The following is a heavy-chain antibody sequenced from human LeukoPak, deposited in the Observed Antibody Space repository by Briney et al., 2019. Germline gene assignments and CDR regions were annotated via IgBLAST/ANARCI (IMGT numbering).Heavy chain of an antibody. D-gene: IGHD3-3*01. CDR2: IYHSGST. CDR1: GYSISSGYY. V-gene: IGHV4-38-2*02. CDR3: ARAPLYYDFWSGPPALFDY. Sequence: PETLSLTCTVSGYSISSGYYWGWIRQPPGKGLEWIGSIYHSGSTYYNPSLRSRVTISVDTSKNQFSLKLSSVTAADTAVYYCARAPLYYDFWSGPPALFDYWGQGTLVTVSS. J-gene: IGHJ4*02.